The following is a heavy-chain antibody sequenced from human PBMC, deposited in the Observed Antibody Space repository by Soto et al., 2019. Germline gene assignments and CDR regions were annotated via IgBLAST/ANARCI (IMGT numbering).Heavy chain of an antibody. CDR3: AKGIRGSYSDGADD. CDR1: GFTFSSYA. CDR2: ISGSGGTT. D-gene: IGHD4-17*01. V-gene: IGHV3-23*01. Sequence: EVQLLESGGGLAQPGGSLRLSCAASGFTFSSYAMNWVRQAPGKGLEWVSSISGSGGTTNYPDSVKGRFTISRDNSKNTLYLQMGSLRAEDTAVYYCAKGIRGSYSDGADDWGQGTLVTVSS. J-gene: IGHJ4*02.